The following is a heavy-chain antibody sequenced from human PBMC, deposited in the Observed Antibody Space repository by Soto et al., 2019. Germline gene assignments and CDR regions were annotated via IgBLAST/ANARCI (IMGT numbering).Heavy chain of an antibody. CDR1: GGSISSYY. D-gene: IGHD3-9*01. V-gene: IGHV4-59*01. CDR2: IYYSGST. J-gene: IGHJ4*02. Sequence: SETLSLTCTVSGGSISSYYWSWIRQPPGKGLEWIGYIYYSGSTNYNPSLKSRVTISVDTSKNQFSLKLSSVTAADTAVYYCARGSYDILTGYYSDFDYWGQGTLVTVSS. CDR3: ARGSYDILTGYYSDFDY.